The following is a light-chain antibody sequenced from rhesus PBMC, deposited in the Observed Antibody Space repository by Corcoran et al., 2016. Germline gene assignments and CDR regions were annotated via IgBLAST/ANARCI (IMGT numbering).Light chain of an antibody. Sequence: DIQMTQSPSSLSASVGDKVTITCRASQGISTWVAWYQQQPGNALQLLIYKASSLQSGDPSRFRGSGSGTDYTLTVSSLQPEDFATYYCHQYADLPLTFGGGTKVEIK. J-gene: IGKJ4*01. CDR2: KAS. V-gene: IGKV1-21*01. CDR3: HQYADLPLT. CDR1: QGISTW.